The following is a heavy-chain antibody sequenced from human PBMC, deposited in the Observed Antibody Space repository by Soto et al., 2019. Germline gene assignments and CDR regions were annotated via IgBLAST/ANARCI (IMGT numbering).Heavy chain of an antibody. Sequence: GGSLRLSCAASGFSLSYYWMSWVRQAPGKGLEWVANIKEDGSEQYYVDSVKGRFTISRDNAQNSVFLQMNGLRTEDTATYYCARDCSGGSCQYWGQGTLVTVSS. CDR1: GFSLSYYW. CDR2: IKEDGSEQ. V-gene: IGHV3-7*01. CDR3: ARDCSGGSCQY. D-gene: IGHD2-15*01. J-gene: IGHJ4*02.